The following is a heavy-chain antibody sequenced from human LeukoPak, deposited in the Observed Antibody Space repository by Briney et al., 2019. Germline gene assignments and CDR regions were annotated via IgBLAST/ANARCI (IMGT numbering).Heavy chain of an antibody. CDR1: GYSFTSYW. CDR3: ARSQYQPLLLPDY. Sequence: GESLKISCKGSGYSFTSYWIGWVRQMPGKGLEWMGIIYPGDSDTRYSPSFQGHATISADKSTSTAYLQWSSLKASDTAMYYCARSQYQPLLLPDYWGQGTLVTVSS. CDR2: IYPGDSDT. J-gene: IGHJ4*02. D-gene: IGHD2-2*01. V-gene: IGHV5-51*01.